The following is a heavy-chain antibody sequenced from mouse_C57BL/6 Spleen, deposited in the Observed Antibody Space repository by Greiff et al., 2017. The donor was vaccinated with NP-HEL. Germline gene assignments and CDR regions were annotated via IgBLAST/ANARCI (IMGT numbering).Heavy chain of an antibody. CDR2: IHPNSGST. Sequence: QVQLQQPGAELVKPGASVKLSCKASGYTFTSYWMHWVKQRPGQGLEWIGMIHPNSGSTNYNEKFKSKATLTVDKSSSTAYMQLSSLTSEDSAVYYCARSGPYYSNYDTMDYWGQGTSVTVSS. CDR1: GYTFTSYW. V-gene: IGHV1-64*01. CDR3: ARSGPYYSNYDTMDY. D-gene: IGHD2-5*01. J-gene: IGHJ4*01.